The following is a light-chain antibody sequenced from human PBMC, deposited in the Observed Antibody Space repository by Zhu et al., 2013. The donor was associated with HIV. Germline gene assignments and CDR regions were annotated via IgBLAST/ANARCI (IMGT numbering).Light chain of an antibody. Sequence: EVVLTQSPGTLSLSPGERATLSCRASQSVSSTYFAWYQQKPGQAPRLLIYDVSNRATGIPARFSGNGSGTDFTLTISSLEPEDFAIYYCQQRSKWPPFTFGQGTKLEIK. CDR1: QSVSSTY. J-gene: IGKJ2*01. V-gene: IGKV3D-20*02. CDR2: DVS. CDR3: QQRSKWPPFT.